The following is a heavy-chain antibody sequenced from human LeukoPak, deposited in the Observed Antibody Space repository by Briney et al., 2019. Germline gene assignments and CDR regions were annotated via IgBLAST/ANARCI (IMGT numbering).Heavy chain of an antibody. CDR2: IIPIFGTA. J-gene: IGHJ4*02. CDR3: ARQHSYGSGLDY. V-gene: IGHV1-69*13. D-gene: IGHD3-10*01. Sequence: ASVKVSCKASGGTFSSYAISWVRQAPGQGLEWMGGIIPIFGTANYAQKFQGRVTITADESTSTAYMELSSLRSEDTAVYYCARQHSYGSGLDYWGQGTLVTVSS. CDR1: GGTFSSYA.